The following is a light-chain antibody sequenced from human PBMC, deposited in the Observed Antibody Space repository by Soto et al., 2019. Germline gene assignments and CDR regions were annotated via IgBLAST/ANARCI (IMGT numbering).Light chain of an antibody. CDR3: MQPLQAPGT. J-gene: IGKJ1*01. CDR1: QSLLHSNGYTY. Sequence: DTVMTQSPLSLPVTPGEPASISCRSSQSLLHSNGYTYLDWYLQKPAQSPQLLIYLGSHRASGVPDRFSGSGSGTDFTLKISRVEAEDVGVYYCMQPLQAPGTFGQGTKV. CDR2: LGS. V-gene: IGKV2-28*01.